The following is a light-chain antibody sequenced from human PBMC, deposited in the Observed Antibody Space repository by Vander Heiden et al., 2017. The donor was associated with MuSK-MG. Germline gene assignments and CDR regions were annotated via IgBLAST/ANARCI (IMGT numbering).Light chain of an antibody. J-gene: IGKJ1*01. Sequence: EIVFTQSPATLSLSPGERATLSCRASQSVSSYLAWYQHKPGQAPRLLIYDASNTATGIPARFSGSGSGTDFTLTISILEPEDFAVYYCQQRSNWPPWTFGQGTKVEIK. CDR3: QQRSNWPPWT. V-gene: IGKV3-11*01. CDR2: DAS. CDR1: QSVSSY.